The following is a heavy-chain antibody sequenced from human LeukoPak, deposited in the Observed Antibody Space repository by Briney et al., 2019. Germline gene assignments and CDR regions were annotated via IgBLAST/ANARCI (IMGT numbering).Heavy chain of an antibody. CDR1: GVSFSGYY. CDR3: ARGRDGYITD. CDR2: INHSGST. J-gene: IGHJ4*02. D-gene: IGHD5-24*01. Sequence: PSETLSLTCAVYGVSFSGYYWSWIRQPPGKGLEWIGEINHSGSTNYNPSLKSRVTISVDTSKNQFSLKLSSVTAADTAVYYCARGRDGYITDWGQGTLVTVS. V-gene: IGHV4-34*01.